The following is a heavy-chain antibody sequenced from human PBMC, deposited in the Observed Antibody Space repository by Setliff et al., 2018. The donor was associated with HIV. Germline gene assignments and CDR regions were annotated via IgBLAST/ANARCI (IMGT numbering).Heavy chain of an antibody. Sequence: PSENLSLTCTVSGGSISTSSFYWGWVRQPPGKGLEWIATTYYTGSTYYNPSLKSRVTISIDTSKNQFSLTVRSVTAADTAVYYCARVALSVTRNTRRAFDIWGQGTMVTVSS. CDR3: ARVALSVTRNTRRAFDI. J-gene: IGHJ3*02. D-gene: IGHD1-7*01. V-gene: IGHV4-39*07. CDR1: GGSISTSSFY. CDR2: TYYTGST.